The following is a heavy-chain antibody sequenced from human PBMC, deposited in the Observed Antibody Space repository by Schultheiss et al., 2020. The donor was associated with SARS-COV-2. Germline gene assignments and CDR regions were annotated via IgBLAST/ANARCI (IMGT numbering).Heavy chain of an antibody. V-gene: IGHV4-34*01. D-gene: IGHD3-10*02. J-gene: IGHJ6*02. CDR1: GGSFSGYY. CDR2: INHSGST. CDR3: ARRMFYYYGMDV. Sequence: SETLSLTCAVYGGSFSGYYWGWIRQPPGKGLEWIGEINHSGSTNYNPSLKSRVTISVDTSKNQFSLKLSSVTAADTAVYFCARRMFYYYGMDVWGQGTTVTVSS.